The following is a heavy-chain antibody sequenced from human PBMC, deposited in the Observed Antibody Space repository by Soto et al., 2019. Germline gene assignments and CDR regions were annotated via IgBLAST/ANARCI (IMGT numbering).Heavy chain of an antibody. J-gene: IGHJ5*02. D-gene: IGHD2-2*01. CDR3: ARGVIVVVPAAGGLVSRSRFDP. CDR2: IYYSGST. Sequence: SETLSLTCTVSGGSIRSGGNYWSWIRQHPGKGLEWIGYIYYSGSTYYNPSLKSRVTISVDTSKNQFSLKLSSVTAADTAVYYCARGVIVVVPAAGGLVSRSRFDPWGQGTLVTVSS. V-gene: IGHV4-31*03. CDR1: GGSIRSGGNY.